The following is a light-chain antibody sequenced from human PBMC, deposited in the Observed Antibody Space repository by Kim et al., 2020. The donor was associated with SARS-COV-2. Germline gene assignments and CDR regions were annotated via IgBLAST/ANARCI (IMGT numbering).Light chain of an antibody. CDR1: STDIGGYDY. V-gene: IGLV2-14*01. CDR2: AVT. J-gene: IGLJ2*01. CDR3: SSYSSANFAV. Sequence: QSALTQPASVSGSPGQSITISCTGTSTDIGGYDYFSWYQQHPGKAPKLIIYAVTQRPSGVSNHFSASKFANTASLTISGLQAEDEADYYCSSYSSANFAVFGGGTQLTVL.